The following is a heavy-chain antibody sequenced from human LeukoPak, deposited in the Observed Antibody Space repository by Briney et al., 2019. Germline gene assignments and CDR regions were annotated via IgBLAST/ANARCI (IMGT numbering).Heavy chain of an antibody. Sequence: ASVKVSCKASGYIFTDYYMHWVRQAPGQGLEWMGWINPVTGGKYHAQNFQGRVTMTRDTSISTAYMELSRLTSDDTAVYYCARGHGGGGNCLSCYMDVWGKGTTVTASS. V-gene: IGHV1-2*02. CDR2: INPVTGGK. D-gene: IGHD2-21*01. CDR1: GYIFTDYY. J-gene: IGHJ6*03. CDR3: ARGHGGGGNCLSCYMDV.